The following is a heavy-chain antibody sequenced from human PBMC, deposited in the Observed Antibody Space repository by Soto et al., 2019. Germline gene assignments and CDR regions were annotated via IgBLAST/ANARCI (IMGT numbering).Heavy chain of an antibody. CDR3: ARDWYCSGGSCLNWFDP. CDR1: GYTFTSYD. D-gene: IGHD2-15*01. Sequence: ASVKVSCKASGYTFTSYDINWVRQATGQGFEWMGWMNPNSGNTGYAQKFQGRVTMTRDTSITTAYMELSSLRSEDTAVYYCARDWYCSGGSCLNWFDPWGQGTLVTVSS. CDR2: MNPNSGNT. J-gene: IGHJ5*02. V-gene: IGHV1-8*01.